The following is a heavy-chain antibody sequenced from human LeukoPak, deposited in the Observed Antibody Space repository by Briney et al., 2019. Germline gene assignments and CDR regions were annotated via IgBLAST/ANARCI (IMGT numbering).Heavy chain of an antibody. CDR3: ARDDILGAAPDY. D-gene: IGHD1-26*01. Sequence: ASVKVSCKASGSTFTSYGVTWVRQAPGQGLEWMGWISAYNGNTNYAQKLQGRVTMTTDTSTSTAYMELGSLRSDDTAVYYCARDDILGAAPDYWGQGTRVTVSS. J-gene: IGHJ4*02. CDR2: ISAYNGNT. CDR1: GSTFTSYG. V-gene: IGHV1-18*01.